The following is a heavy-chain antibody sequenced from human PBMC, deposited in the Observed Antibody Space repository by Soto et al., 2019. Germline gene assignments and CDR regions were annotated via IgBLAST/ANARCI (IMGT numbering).Heavy chain of an antibody. D-gene: IGHD3-10*01. Sequence: QITLKESGPPLVKPTQTLTLTCTFSGFSLSTSGVGVGWIRQPPGKALEWLALIYWDDDKRYSPSLKSRLTLTKDTSKNQVVVTMTNMDTVDTRTYYCAHMRNYSGSGRHAFDLWGQGTMVTVSS. J-gene: IGHJ3*01. CDR2: IYWDDDK. CDR1: GFSLSTSGVG. CDR3: AHMRNYSGSGRHAFDL. V-gene: IGHV2-5*02.